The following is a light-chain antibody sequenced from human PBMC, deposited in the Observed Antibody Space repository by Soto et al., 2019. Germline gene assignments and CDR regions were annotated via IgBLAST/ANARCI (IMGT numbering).Light chain of an antibody. CDR1: QSVSSSY. Sequence: EIVLTHSPGTLSLSPGERATLSCSASQSVSSSYLAWYQQKPGQAPRLLIYDASNRATGIPARFSGSGPGTDFTLTISRLEPEDFAVYYCQQFGGSPRTFGRGTKVDIK. CDR2: DAS. J-gene: IGKJ1*01. V-gene: IGKV3-20*01. CDR3: QQFGGSPRT.